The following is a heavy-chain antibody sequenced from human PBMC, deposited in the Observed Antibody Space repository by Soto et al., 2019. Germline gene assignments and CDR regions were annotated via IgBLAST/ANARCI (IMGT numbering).Heavy chain of an antibody. Sequence: SETLSLTCTVSGGSISSSSYYWGWIRQPPGKGLEWIGSIYYSGSTYYNPSLKSRVTISVDTSKNQFSLKLSSVTAADTAVYYCARLRSTSYTKSYYYYYMDVWGKGTTVTVSS. CDR2: IYYSGST. D-gene: IGHD2-2*01. V-gene: IGHV4-39*01. CDR1: GGSISSSSYY. CDR3: ARLRSTSYTKSYYYYYMDV. J-gene: IGHJ6*03.